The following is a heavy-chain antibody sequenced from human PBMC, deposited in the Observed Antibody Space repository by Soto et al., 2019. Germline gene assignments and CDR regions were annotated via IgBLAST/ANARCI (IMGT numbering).Heavy chain of an antibody. J-gene: IGHJ4*02. D-gene: IGHD5-12*01. CDR2: IYDTGISGYTPST. CDR3: ARDRRDGYKRYFEF. Sequence: SETLSLTCTVSGGSITSSYWSWIRRPPGKGLEWIAYIYDTGISGYTPSTSYNPSLKSRVTMSVDTSKSQFSLTLNSVTSADTAVYFCARDRRDGYKRYFEFWGQGNQVTVSS. CDR1: GGSITSSY. V-gene: IGHV4-59*01.